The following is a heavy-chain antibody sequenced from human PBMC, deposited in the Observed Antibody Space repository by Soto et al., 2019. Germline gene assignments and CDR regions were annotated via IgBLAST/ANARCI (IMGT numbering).Heavy chain of an antibody. V-gene: IGHV1-8*01. CDR2: MNPHSGKT. J-gene: IGHJ6*02. Sequence: AASVKVSCKASGYTFTSYDINWVRQATGQGLEWMGWMNPHSGKTGYAQKFRGRVTMTMNTSISTAYMELSSLRSDDTAVYFCARGNTAVAGFPYYYYGMDVWGQGTTVTVSS. CDR3: ARGNTAVAGFPYYYYGMDV. D-gene: IGHD6-19*01. CDR1: GYTFTSYD.